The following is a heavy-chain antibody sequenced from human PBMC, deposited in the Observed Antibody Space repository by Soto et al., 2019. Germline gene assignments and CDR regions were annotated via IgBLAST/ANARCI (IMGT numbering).Heavy chain of an antibody. CDR3: AKDLTSTSRTPEL. Sequence: AGGSLRLSCGASGFTFSSYAMSWVRQAPGKGLEWVSAISDSGGSTYYADSMKGRFTISRDNSKNTLYLQMNSLRAEDTAIYYCAKDLTSTSRTPELWGQGTLVTVSS. CDR2: ISDSGGST. CDR1: GFTFSSYA. J-gene: IGHJ4*02. D-gene: IGHD2-2*01. V-gene: IGHV3-23*01.